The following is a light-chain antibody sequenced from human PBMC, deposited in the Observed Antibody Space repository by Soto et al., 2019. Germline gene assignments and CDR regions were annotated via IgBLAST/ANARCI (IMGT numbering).Light chain of an antibody. CDR1: SSDVGGYNY. J-gene: IGLJ1*01. CDR2: DVS. V-gene: IGLV2-14*01. Sequence: QSALTQPASVSGSPGQSITISCTGTSSDVGGYNYVSWYQQHPGKAPKLMIYDVSNRPSGVSNRFSGSKSGITASLTISGLQADDEADYCCSSYTGSGDVFGTGTKLTVL. CDR3: SSYTGSGDV.